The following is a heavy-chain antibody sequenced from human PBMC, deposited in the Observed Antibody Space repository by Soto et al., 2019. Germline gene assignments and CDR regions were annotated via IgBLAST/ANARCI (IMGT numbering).Heavy chain of an antibody. CDR2: IWYDGSNK. Sequence: QVQLVESGGGVVQPGRSLRLSCAASGFISNEYGMHWVRQAPGKGLEWVAVIWYDGSNKYYADSVKGRFTFSRDNSKNTMSLQMNSLRVEDTAVYYCARWGCSGSNCNLNQRSFDLWGQGTLVTVSS. V-gene: IGHV3-33*03. CDR1: GFISNEYG. D-gene: IGHD2-15*01. J-gene: IGHJ4*02. CDR3: ARWGCSGSNCNLNQRSFDL.